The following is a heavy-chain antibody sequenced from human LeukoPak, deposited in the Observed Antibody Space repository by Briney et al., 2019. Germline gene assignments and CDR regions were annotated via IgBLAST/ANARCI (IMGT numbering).Heavy chain of an antibody. Sequence: SVKVSCKTSGGTFSSYAISWVRQAPGQGLEWMGGIIPIFGTANYAQTFQGRVTTTADESTSTAYMELSSLRSEDTAVYYCARTRWFGELFGAFDIWGQGTMVTVSS. CDR2: IIPIFGTA. D-gene: IGHD3-10*01. J-gene: IGHJ3*02. CDR3: ARTRWFGELFGAFDI. V-gene: IGHV1-69*01. CDR1: GGTFSSYA.